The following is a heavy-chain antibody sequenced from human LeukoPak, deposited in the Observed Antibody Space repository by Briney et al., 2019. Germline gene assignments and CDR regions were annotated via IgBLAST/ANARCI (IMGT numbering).Heavy chain of an antibody. CDR1: GGSISSYY. Sequence: SETLSLTCTVSGGSISSYYWSWIRQPPGKGLEWIGYIYYSGSTNYNPSLKSRVTISVDTSKNQFSLKLSSVTAADTAVYYCAREAYCGGDCYSSDAFDIWGQGTMVTVSS. CDR3: AREAYCGGDCYSSDAFDI. J-gene: IGHJ3*02. CDR2: IYYSGST. V-gene: IGHV4-59*01. D-gene: IGHD2-21*02.